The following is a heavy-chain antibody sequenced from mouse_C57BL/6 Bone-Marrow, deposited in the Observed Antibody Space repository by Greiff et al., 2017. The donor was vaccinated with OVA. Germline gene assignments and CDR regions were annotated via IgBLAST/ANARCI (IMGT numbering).Heavy chain of an antibody. D-gene: IGHD4-1*01. CDR1: GYSITSGYD. V-gene: IGHV3-1*01. CDR3: ARGLTGTGYFDV. CDR2: ISYSGST. Sequence: EVKLQESGPGMVKPSQSLSLTCTVTGYSITSGYDWHWIRHFPGNKLEWRGYISYSGSTNYNPSLKSRISITHDTSKNHFFLKLNSVTTEDTATYYCARGLTGTGYFDVWGTGTTVTVSS. J-gene: IGHJ1*03.